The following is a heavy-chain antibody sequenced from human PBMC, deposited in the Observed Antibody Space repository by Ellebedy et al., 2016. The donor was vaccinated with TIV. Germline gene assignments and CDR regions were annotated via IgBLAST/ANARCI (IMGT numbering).Heavy chain of an antibody. V-gene: IGHV5-10-1*01. CDR2: IDPGDSYN. J-gene: IGHJ3*02. CDR3: ARLYGIDAFEI. D-gene: IGHD2-8*01. CDR1: GYSFTNYY. Sequence: PGGSLRLSCKGSGYSFTNYYISWVRQMPGKGLEWMERIDPGDSYNIYSPSFQGHVTISADKAISTAYLQWSSLRASDTAMYFCARLYGIDAFEIWGQGTMVTVSS.